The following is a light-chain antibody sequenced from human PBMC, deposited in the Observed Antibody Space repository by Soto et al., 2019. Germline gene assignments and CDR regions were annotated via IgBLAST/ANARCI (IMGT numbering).Light chain of an antibody. CDR3: QQYNNWWT. V-gene: IGKV3D-15*01. CDR1: QSISSSY. CDR2: AAS. J-gene: IGKJ1*01. Sequence: EIVLTQSPGTLSLSPGKRATLSCRASQSISSSYLAWYQQKPGQAPRLLIYAASTRATGIPARFIGNGSGTEFTLTISSLQSEDFAVYYCQQYNNWWTFGQGTKVDIK.